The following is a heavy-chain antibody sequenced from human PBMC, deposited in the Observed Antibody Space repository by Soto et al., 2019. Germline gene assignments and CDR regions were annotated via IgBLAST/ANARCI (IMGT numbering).Heavy chain of an antibody. D-gene: IGHD3-3*01. CDR2: IYYSGST. J-gene: IGHJ6*03. CDR1: GGSISSYY. CDR3: ARGRYYDFWSGYPASYYYYMDV. V-gene: IGHV4-59*08. Sequence: SETLSLTCTVSGGSISSYYWSWIRQPPGKGLEWIGYIYYSGSTNYNPSLKSRVTISVDTSKNQFSLKLSSVTAADTAVYYCARGRYYDFWSGYPASYYYYMDVWGKGTTVTVSS.